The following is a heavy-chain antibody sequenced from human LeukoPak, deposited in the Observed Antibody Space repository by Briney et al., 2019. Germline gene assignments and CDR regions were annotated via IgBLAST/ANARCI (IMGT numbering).Heavy chain of an antibody. Sequence: ASGKVSCKASGYTFSSSGISWGRQAAGHGLEWMGWISVYNGNTNYAQKLQGRVTMTTDTSTRTAYMELRSLRFDDTAVYYCARDSGYSGYVLFDYWGQGTLVTVSS. CDR2: ISVYNGNT. J-gene: IGHJ4*02. D-gene: IGHD5-12*01. CDR1: GYTFSSSG. V-gene: IGHV1-18*01. CDR3: ARDSGYSGYVLFDY.